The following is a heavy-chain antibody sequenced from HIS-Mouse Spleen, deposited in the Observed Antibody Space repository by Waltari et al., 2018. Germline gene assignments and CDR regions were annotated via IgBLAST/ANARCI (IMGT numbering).Heavy chain of an antibody. D-gene: IGHD2-2*01. CDR1: GYTFTGYY. J-gene: IGHJ5*02. CDR2: INPNSGGT. Sequence: QVQLVQSGAEVKKPGASVKVPCKASGYTFTGYYITWVRQAPGQGLEWMGWINPNSGGTNYAQKFQGRVTMTRDTSISTAYMELSRLRSDDTAVYYCARLPAGDRGWFDPWGQGTLVTVSS. CDR3: ARLPAGDRGWFDP. V-gene: IGHV1-2*02.